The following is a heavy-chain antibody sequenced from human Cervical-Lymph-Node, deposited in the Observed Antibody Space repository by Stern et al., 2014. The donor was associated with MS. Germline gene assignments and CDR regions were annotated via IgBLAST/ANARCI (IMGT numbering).Heavy chain of an antibody. CDR1: GFSFSRYW. V-gene: IGHV3-7*01. Sequence: EVQLVESGGGLVQPGGSLRLSCAASGFSFSRYWMTWVRQAPGKGLAWVANIMQDGSEKHHLDSVKGRFIISRDNAKNSVYLQMNSLGAEDTAVYYCARGPYYYGMDVWGQGTAVTVSS. CDR3: ARGPYYYGMDV. J-gene: IGHJ6*02. CDR2: IMQDGSEK.